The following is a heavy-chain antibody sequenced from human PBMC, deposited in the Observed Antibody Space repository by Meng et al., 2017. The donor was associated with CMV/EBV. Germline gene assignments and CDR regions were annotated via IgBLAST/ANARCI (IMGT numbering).Heavy chain of an antibody. V-gene: IGHV1-2*02. D-gene: IGHD1-1*01. J-gene: IGHJ3*02. CDR3: ARVVETGTTEDAFDI. Sequence: ASVNVSCKASGYTFTGYYMHWVRQAPGQGLEWMGWINPNSGDTNYAQKFQGRVTMTRDTSISTAYMELSRLRSDDTAVYYCARVVETGTTEDAFDIWGQGTMVTVSS. CDR2: INPNSGDT. CDR1: GYTFTGYY.